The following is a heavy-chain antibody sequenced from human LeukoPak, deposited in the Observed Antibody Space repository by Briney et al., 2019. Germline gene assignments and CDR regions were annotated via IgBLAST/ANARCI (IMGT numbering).Heavy chain of an antibody. CDR1: RYSFSSYW. J-gene: IGHJ4*02. CDR3: ARNRDSDY. D-gene: IGHD2/OR15-2a*01. V-gene: IGHV5-51*01. Sequence: GESLKISCNASRYSFSSYWIGWVRQMPGKGLEWMGIIYPGDSATRYSPSFEGQVTISADKSISTAYLQWSSLKASDTAMYYCARNRDSDYWGQGTLVTVSS. CDR2: IYPGDSAT.